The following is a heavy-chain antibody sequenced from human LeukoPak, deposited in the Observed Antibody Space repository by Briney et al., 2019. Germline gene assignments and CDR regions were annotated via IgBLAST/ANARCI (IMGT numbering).Heavy chain of an antibody. CDR2: MNPDGSVR. V-gene: IGHV3-7*01. D-gene: IGHD6-6*01. J-gene: IGHJ4*02. CDR1: GFSFTDYW. CDR3: ARDPGYSSFAL. Sequence: PGGSLRLSCAASGFSFTDYWMSWVRQTPAKGLEFVANMNPDGSVRNYMDSVKGRFTISRDNAKKSLYLEISRLRAVETAVYYCARDPGYSSFALWGQGTQVTVSS.